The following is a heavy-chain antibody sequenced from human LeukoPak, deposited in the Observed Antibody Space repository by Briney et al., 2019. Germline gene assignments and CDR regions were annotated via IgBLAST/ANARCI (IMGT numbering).Heavy chain of an antibody. CDR3: AREGAVPYQYFDY. Sequence: SETLSLTCTVSGGSISSSSYYWGWIRQPPGKGLEWIGSIYYSGSTYYNPSLKSRVTISVDTSNNQFSLKLSSVTDADTAVYYCAREGAVPYQYFDYWGQGTLVTVSS. CDR2: IYYSGST. V-gene: IGHV4-39*02. CDR1: GGSISSSSYY. D-gene: IGHD6-19*01. J-gene: IGHJ4*02.